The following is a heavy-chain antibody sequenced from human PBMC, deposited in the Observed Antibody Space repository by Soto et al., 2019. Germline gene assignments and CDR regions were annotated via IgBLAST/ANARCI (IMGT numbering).Heavy chain of an antibody. D-gene: IGHD6-13*01. CDR2: IIPIFGTA. CDR1: GGTFSSYA. J-gene: IGHJ6*02. V-gene: IGHV1-69*01. CDR3: KGAAAAGTPYYYYYYGMDV. Sequence: QVQLVQSGAEVKKPGSSVKVSCKASGGTFSSYAISWVRQAPGQGLEWMGGIIPIFGTANYAQKFQGRVTITADESTSTAYMELSSLRSEDTAVYYCKGAAAAGTPYYYYYYGMDVWGQGTTFTVSS.